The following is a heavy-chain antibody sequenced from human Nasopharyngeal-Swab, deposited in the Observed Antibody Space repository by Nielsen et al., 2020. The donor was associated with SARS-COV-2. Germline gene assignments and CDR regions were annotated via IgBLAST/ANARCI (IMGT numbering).Heavy chain of an antibody. Sequence: GGSLRLSCAASGFTISTNGMHWVRQAPGKGLEWLAYISSSSSKSYYADSVKGRFTISRDNPKNSLFLQMNSLRDEDTAVYYCARDVAIVGATRDNWGQGTLVTVSS. CDR3: ARDVAIVGATRDN. J-gene: IGHJ4*02. CDR2: ISSSSSKS. D-gene: IGHD1-26*01. CDR1: GFTISTNG. V-gene: IGHV3-48*02.